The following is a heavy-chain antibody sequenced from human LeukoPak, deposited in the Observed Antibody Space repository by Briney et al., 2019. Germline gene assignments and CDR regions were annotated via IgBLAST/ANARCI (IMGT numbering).Heavy chain of an antibody. D-gene: IGHD2-2*01. CDR1: GYTFTRYY. CDR3: AAGQLPNWFDP. J-gene: IGHJ5*02. V-gene: IGHV1-46*01. Sequence: ASVKVSCKASGYTFTRYYMHWVRQAPGQGLEWMGIINPSGGSTSYAQKFQGRVTMTRDTSKNQFSLKLSSVTAADTAVYYCAAGQLPNWFDPWGQGTLVTVSS. CDR2: INPSGGST.